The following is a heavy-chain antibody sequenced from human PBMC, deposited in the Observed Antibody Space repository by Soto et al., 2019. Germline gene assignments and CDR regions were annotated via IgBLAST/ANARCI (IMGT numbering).Heavy chain of an antibody. CDR2: INSDGSST. CDR1: GFTFSSYW. Sequence: GGSLRLSCAASGFTFSSYWMHWVRQAPGKGLVWVSRINSDGSSTSYADSVRGRFTISRDNAKNTLYLQMNSLRAEDTAVYYCARGWESDCWSEIYIDVWGIGTTVTVSS. V-gene: IGHV3-74*01. J-gene: IGHJ6*03. D-gene: IGHD3-3*01. CDR3: ARGWESDCWSEIYIDV.